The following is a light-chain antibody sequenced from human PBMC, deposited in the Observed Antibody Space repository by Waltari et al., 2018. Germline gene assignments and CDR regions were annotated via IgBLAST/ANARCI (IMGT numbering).Light chain of an antibody. CDR2: DAS. Sequence: EIVLTQSPATLSLSPGERGTLSCRASQSVNTNFAWYQQKPGQAPRLLIYDASNRATGIPASFSGSGSGTDFTLTISSLEREEFAVYYCQQRSTWPSVTFGQGTRLEIK. CDR3: QQRSTWPSVT. J-gene: IGKJ5*01. CDR1: QSVNTN. V-gene: IGKV3-11*01.